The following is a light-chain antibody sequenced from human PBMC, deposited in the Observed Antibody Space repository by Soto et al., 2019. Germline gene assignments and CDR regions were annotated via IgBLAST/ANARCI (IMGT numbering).Light chain of an antibody. CDR3: GTWDSSLSAGV. V-gene: IGLV1-51*02. CDR1: SSNIENNY. Sequence: QAVVTQPPSVSAAPGQTVTISCSGSSSNIENNYVSWYQQLPGTAPKLLIYENNKRPSGIPDRFSGSKSGTSATLGITGLQTGDEADYYCGTWDSSLSAGVFGGGTKLTVL. CDR2: ENN. J-gene: IGLJ2*01.